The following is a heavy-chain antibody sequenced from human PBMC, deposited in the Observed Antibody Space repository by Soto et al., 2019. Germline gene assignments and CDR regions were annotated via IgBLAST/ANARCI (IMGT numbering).Heavy chain of an antibody. CDR3: ARVGASVELDY. D-gene: IGHD1-1*01. J-gene: IGHJ4*02. CDR2: INPIFGTA. V-gene: IGHV1-69*13. Sequence: GASVKVSCKASGGTFSSYAISWVRQAPGQGLEWMGGINPIFGTANYAQKFQGRVTITADESTSTAYMELSSLRSEDTAVYYCARVGASVELDYWGQGTLVTVSS. CDR1: GGTFSSYA.